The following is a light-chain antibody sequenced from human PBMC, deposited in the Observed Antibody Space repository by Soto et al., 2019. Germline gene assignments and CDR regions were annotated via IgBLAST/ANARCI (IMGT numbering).Light chain of an antibody. Sequence: ALTQSPGTLSSSPGERATLSCRASQSVSSNYLAWYQQKPGQDPRLLIYGASSRATGIPDRFSGSGSGTDFTLTISRLEPEDFAVYYCQQYGSSPMTFGQGTRLEI. CDR3: QQYGSSPMT. CDR1: QSVSSNY. V-gene: IGKV3-20*01. J-gene: IGKJ5*01. CDR2: GAS.